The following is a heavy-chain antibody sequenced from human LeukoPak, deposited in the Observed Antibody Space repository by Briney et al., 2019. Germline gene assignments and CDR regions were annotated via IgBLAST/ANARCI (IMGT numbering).Heavy chain of an antibody. CDR1: GLTLSDHY. D-gene: IGHD4-23*01. CDR3: ARYGGTGGNTAFDI. V-gene: IGHV3-72*01. CDR2: SRNKGNSYTT. Sequence: GGSLRLSCTASGLTLSDHYIDWVRQAPGKGLEWVGRSRNKGNSYTTEYAASVKGRFTISRDDSKNSLFLQMNSLRTEVTAVYYCARYGGTGGNTAFDIWGQGTMVTVSS. J-gene: IGHJ3*02.